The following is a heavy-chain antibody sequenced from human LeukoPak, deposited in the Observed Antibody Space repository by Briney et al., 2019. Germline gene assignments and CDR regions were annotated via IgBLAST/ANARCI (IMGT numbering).Heavy chain of an antibody. CDR3: VRGTGY. V-gene: IGHV3-64D*06. CDR1: GFTSSTYA. Sequence: PGGSLRLSCSVSGFTSSTYAMHWVRQAPGKGLEYVSAISSNGDNTYYADSVKGRFTISRDNSKNTLYLQMSSLRADDTAVYYCVRGTGYWGQGTLVTVSS. CDR2: ISSNGDNT. J-gene: IGHJ4*02.